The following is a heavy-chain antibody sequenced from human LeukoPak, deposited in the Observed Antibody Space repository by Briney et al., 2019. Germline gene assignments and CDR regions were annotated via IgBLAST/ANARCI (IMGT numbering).Heavy chain of an antibody. CDR3: ARHVIENFDY. Sequence: SQTLSPTCTVSGGSISSSSYYWGWIRQPPGKGLEWIGSIYYSGSTYYNPSLKSRVTISVDTSKNQFSLKLSSVTAADTAVYYCARHVIENFDYWGQGTLVTVSS. V-gene: IGHV4-39*01. D-gene: IGHD3-22*01. J-gene: IGHJ4*02. CDR2: IYYSGST. CDR1: GGSISSSSYY.